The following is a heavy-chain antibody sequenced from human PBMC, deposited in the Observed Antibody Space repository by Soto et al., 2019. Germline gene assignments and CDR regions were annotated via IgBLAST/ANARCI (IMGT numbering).Heavy chain of an antibody. CDR2: IFYSGTT. J-gene: IGHJ4*02. D-gene: IGHD4-17*01. V-gene: IGHV4-30-4*08. CDR1: GGSISSGGYF. Sequence: SETLSLTCTVSGGSISSGGYFWSWIRQPPGKGLEWIGNIFYSGTTYYNPSLKSRVTISVDTSKNQFSLKLSSVTAADTAVYYCARERNVYGDSVYFDYWGQGTLVTAPQ. CDR3: ARERNVYGDSVYFDY.